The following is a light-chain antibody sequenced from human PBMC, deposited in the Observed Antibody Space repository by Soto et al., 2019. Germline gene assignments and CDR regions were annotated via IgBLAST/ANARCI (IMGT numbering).Light chain of an antibody. V-gene: IGKV2-28*01. J-gene: IGKJ1*01. CDR2: LGS. CDR3: MQALQTPRT. CDR1: QSLLHSNGYNY. Sequence: DIVMTQSPLSLPVTPGEPASISCRSSQSLLHSNGYNYLDWYLQKPGQSPQLLIYLGSNRASGVPDRFSGSGSGTDCTLKISRVEAEDVGGYYCMQALQTPRTFGQGTKVEI.